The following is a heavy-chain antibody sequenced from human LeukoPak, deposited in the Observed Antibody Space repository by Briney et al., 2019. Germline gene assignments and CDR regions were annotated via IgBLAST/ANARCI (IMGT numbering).Heavy chain of an antibody. CDR3: AREKFDSGSHTTPDY. CDR1: GFTFSSYV. J-gene: IGHJ4*02. V-gene: IGHV3-23*01. CDR2: ISGSGGNA. D-gene: IGHD1-26*01. Sequence: GGSLRLSCAASGFTFSSYVMSWVRQAPGKGLEWVSVISGSGGNANYADSVKGRFTVSRDNSRNTLYLQMNSLRAEDTAVYYCAREKFDSGSHTTPDYWGQGTLVTVSS.